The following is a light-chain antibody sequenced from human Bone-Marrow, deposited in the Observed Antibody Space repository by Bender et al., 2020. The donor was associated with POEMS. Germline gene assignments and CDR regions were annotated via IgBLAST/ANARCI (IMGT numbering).Light chain of an antibody. CDR3: SSYAGRNPVI. CDR1: SSDVGAYDS. Sequence: QSALTQPASVSGSPGQSIAISCTGTSSDVGAYDSVSWYQQHPGKAPKLLIYDVNNRPSGISNRFSGSKSGNTASLTVSGLQAEDEGVYYCSSYAGRNPVIFGGGTKLTVL. V-gene: IGLV2-14*03. J-gene: IGLJ2*01. CDR2: DVN.